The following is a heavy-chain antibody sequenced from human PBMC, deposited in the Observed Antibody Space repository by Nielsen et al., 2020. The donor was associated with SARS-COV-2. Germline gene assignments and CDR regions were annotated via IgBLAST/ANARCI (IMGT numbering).Heavy chain of an antibody. J-gene: IGHJ3*02. D-gene: IGHD4-17*01. CDR3: ARKWRGLRGAFDI. Sequence: GESLKISCAASGFTFSDYYMSWIRQAPGKGLEWVSYISSSSSYTNYADSVKGRFTISRDNAKNSLYLQMNSLRAEDTAVYYCARKWRGLRGAFDIWGQGTMVTVSS. V-gene: IGHV3-11*03. CDR2: ISSSSSYT. CDR1: GFTFSDYY.